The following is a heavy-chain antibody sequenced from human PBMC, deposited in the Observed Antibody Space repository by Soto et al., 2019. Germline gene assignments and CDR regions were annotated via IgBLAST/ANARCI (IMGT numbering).Heavy chain of an antibody. CDR3: ARDSAPFYCSGGSCYPHWYFDL. CDR1: GFTFSSYA. J-gene: IGHJ2*01. Sequence: QVQLVESGGGVVQPGRSLRLSCAASGFTFSSYAMHWVRQAPGKGLEWVAVISYDGSNKYYADSVKGRFTISRDNSKNTLYLQMNSLRAEDTAVYYCARDSAPFYCSGGSCYPHWYFDLWGRGTLVTVSS. CDR2: ISYDGSNK. V-gene: IGHV3-30-3*01. D-gene: IGHD2-15*01.